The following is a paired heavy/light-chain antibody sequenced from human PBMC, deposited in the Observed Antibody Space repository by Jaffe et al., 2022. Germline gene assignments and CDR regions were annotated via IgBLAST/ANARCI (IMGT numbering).Heavy chain of an antibody. CDR3: AKRMTTAGFDY. V-gene: IGHV3-23*01. D-gene: IGHD4-17*01. J-gene: IGHJ4*02. Sequence: VQLLESGGGLVQPGGSLRLSCAASGFSFSTYVISWVRQAPGKGLEWVSGISGSGDDTYYADSVKGRFTISRDNSKNTLYLQMNSLRAEDTAVYYCAKRMTTAGFDYWGQGTLVTVSS. CDR2: ISGSGDDT. CDR1: GFSFSTYV.
Light chain of an antibody. CDR1: QSVSSN. V-gene: IGKV3-15*01. Sequence: EIVMTQSPATLSVSPGERATLSCRASQSVSSNLAWYQQKPGQAPRLLIYGASFRATGVPARFSGSGSGTEFTLTISSLQSEDFAVYYCQQYKNWPPVTFGGGTKVEIK. CDR2: GAS. CDR3: QQYKNWPPVT. J-gene: IGKJ4*01.